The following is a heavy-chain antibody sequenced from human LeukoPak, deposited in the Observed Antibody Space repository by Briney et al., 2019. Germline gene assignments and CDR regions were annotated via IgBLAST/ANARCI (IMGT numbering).Heavy chain of an antibody. Sequence: GGSLRLSCAASGFTFSSYGMHWVRQAPGKGLEWVAVISYDGSNKYYADSVKGRFTISRDNSKNTLYLQMNSLRAEDTAVYYCAREVRQWLVAYYFDYWGQGTLVTVSS. D-gene: IGHD6-19*01. CDR1: GFTFSSYG. V-gene: IGHV3-30*03. J-gene: IGHJ4*02. CDR3: AREVRQWLVAYYFDY. CDR2: ISYDGSNK.